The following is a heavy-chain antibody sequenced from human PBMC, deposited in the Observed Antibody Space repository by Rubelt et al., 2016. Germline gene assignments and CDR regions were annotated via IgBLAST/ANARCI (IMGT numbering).Heavy chain of an antibody. CDR2: INHSGST. V-gene: IGHV4-34*02. D-gene: IGHD6-13*01. CDR1: DGSFSGYY. Sequence: QAQLLQWGAGLLKPSETLSLICGFSDGSFSGYYWSWIRQPPGKGLEWIGEINHSGSTNYNPSLKSRVTLSVDTSKNQFSRRVSFGTAGETAVEYCARHRYSSSWYGEYNWFDPWGQGTLVTVSS. J-gene: IGHJ5*02. CDR3: ARHRYSSSWYGEYNWFDP.